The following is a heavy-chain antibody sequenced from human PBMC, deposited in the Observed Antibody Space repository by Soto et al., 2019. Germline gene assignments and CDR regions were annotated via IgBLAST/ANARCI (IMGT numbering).Heavy chain of an antibody. Sequence: SETLSLTCTVSGGSISSYYWSWIRQPAGKGLEWIGRIYTSGSTNYNPSLKSRVTMSVDTSKNQFSLKLSSVTAADTAVYYCARDCFRGSSSLCYYGMDVWGQGTTVTVSS. D-gene: IGHD6-13*01. CDR3: ARDCFRGSSSLCYYGMDV. J-gene: IGHJ6*02. CDR1: GGSISSYY. V-gene: IGHV4-4*07. CDR2: IYTSGST.